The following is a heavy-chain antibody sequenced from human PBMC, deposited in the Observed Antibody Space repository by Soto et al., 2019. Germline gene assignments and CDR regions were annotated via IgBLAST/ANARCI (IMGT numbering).Heavy chain of an antibody. Sequence: EVQLVESGGGLVQPGGSLRLSCAASGFTFNNYVMHWVRQAPGKGLVWVSRINDDGSSTRYADSVKGRFTMSRDNAQNTVQLQMNSLSAEDTGVSYCTRDVHFQSFDSWGQGTLVTVSS. CDR2: INDDGSST. CDR1: GFTFNNYV. J-gene: IGHJ4*02. D-gene: IGHD1-1*01. CDR3: TRDVHFQSFDS. V-gene: IGHV3-74*01.